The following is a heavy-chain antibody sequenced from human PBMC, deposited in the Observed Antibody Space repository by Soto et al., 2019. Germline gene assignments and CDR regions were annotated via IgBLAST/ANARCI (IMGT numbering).Heavy chain of an antibody. CDR2: ISGSGGST. CDR3: AKDRLGYCSSTSCSRYGMDV. J-gene: IGHJ6*02. V-gene: IGHV3-23*01. CDR1: GFTFSSYA. D-gene: IGHD2-2*01. Sequence: GGSLRLSCAASGFTFSSYAMSWVRQAPGKGLEWVSAISGSGGSTYYADSVRGRFTISRDNSKNTLYLQMNSLRAEDTAVYYCAKDRLGYCSSTSCSRYGMDVWGQGTTVTVSS.